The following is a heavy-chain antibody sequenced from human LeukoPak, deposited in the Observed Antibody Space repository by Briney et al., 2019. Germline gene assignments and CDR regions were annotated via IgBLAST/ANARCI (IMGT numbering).Heavy chain of an antibody. Sequence: TGGSLRLSCGASGFSFDDYAMHWVRQAPGKGLEWVSLISYDAAITYYGDSVKGRFTISRDNSKNSLYLQMRSLRAEDTAFYYCVRGSPYSSSVHYSYFMDVWGQGTTVTVSS. J-gene: IGHJ6*03. CDR1: GFSFDDYA. D-gene: IGHD6-6*01. CDR3: VRGSPYSSSVHYSYFMDV. CDR2: ISYDAAIT. V-gene: IGHV3-43D*03.